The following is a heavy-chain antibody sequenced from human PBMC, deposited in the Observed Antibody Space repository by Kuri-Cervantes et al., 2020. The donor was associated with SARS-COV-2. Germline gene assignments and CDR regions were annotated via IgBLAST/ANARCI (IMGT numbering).Heavy chain of an antibody. Sequence: ASAKVSCKASGYTFTSYGISWVRQAPGQGLEWMGWISAYNGNTNYAQKLQGRVTMTTDTSTSTAYLELSSLRSDDTAVYYCARVLSIATRRCYYYKDVWGKGTTVTVSS. V-gene: IGHV1-18*01. CDR1: GYTFTSYG. CDR3: ARVLSIATRRCYYYKDV. J-gene: IGHJ6*03. D-gene: IGHD6-6*01. CDR2: ISAYNGNT.